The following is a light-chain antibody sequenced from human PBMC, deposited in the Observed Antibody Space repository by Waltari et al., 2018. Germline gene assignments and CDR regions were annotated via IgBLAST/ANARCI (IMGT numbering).Light chain of an antibody. CDR3: SSYTSSSTWV. Sequence: QSALPQPASVSGSPGQAITISCTGTSSDVVGTNYISWYQQHPGKAPKLMIYDVNKRPSGVSNRFSGSKSGNTASLTISGLQAEDEADYYCSSYTSSSTWVFGGGTKLTVL. CDR1: SSDVVGTNY. J-gene: IGLJ3*02. V-gene: IGLV2-14*01. CDR2: DVN.